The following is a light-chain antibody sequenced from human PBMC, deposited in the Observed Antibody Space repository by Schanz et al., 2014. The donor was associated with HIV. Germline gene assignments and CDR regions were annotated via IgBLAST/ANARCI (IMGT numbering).Light chain of an antibody. CDR2: AAS. CDR1: QSISNY. Sequence: DIQMTQSPSSLSASVGDRVTITCRASQSISNYLNWYQQKPGKAPKLLIYAASSLQSRVPSRFSGSGSGTDFTLTISSLQPDYCQQSYGSPLTFGGGTKVEIK. J-gene: IGKJ4*01. CDR3: QQSYGSPLT. V-gene: IGKV1-39*01.